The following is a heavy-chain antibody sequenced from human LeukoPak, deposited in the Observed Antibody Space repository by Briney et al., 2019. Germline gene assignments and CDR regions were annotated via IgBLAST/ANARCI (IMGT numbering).Heavy chain of an antibody. Sequence: SETLSLTCTVSGGSISSYYWSWIRQPPGKGLEWIGYIYYSGSTNYNPSLKSRVTISADTSKNQFSLKLSSVTAADTAVYYCASASYSSSPYYYGMDVWGQGTTVTVSS. CDR2: IYYSGST. CDR1: GGSISSYY. D-gene: IGHD6-13*01. V-gene: IGHV4-59*08. J-gene: IGHJ6*02. CDR3: ASASYSSSPYYYGMDV.